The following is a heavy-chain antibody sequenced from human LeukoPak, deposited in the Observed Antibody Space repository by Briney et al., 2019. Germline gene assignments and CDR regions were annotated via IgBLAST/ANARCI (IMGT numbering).Heavy chain of an antibody. CDR2: INPNSRGT. Sequence: APVKVSCKPSGYTFTRYYMHWVRQAPGQGLEWMGRINPNSRGTNNAQKFQARVTIPRDTSISTANLELSRLSADSPTVHFCARRGSTSGNLDYWGQEPWSPSPQ. D-gene: IGHD2-2*01. J-gene: IGHJ4*01. V-gene: IGHV1-2*06. CDR1: GYTFTRYY. CDR3: ARRGSTSGNLDY.